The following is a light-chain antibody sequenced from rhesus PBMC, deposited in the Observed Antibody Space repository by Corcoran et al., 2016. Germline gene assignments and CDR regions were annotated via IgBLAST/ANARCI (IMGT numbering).Light chain of an antibody. Sequence: DIQMTQSPSSLSASVGDRVTITCRASQGIINVLAWYQQKPVETPKLLIYEASSLQSWIPSRFSGSGSGTDFTLTLSSLQSEDFATYNFQHYYSTPYSFGQGTKVEIK. CDR3: QHYYSTPYS. V-gene: IGKV1-33*02. CDR2: EAS. CDR1: QGIINV. J-gene: IGKJ2*01.